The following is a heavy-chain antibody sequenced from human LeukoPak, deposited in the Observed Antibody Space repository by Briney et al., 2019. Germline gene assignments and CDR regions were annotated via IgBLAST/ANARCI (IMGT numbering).Heavy chain of an antibody. Sequence: PGGSLRLSCAASGFTFSSYAMSWVRQAPGKGLEWVSAISGSGGSTYYADSVKGRFTISRDNSKNTLYLHMNSLRAEDTAVYYCAKGRGYSSSWYYFDYWGQGTLVTVSS. V-gene: IGHV3-23*01. J-gene: IGHJ4*02. CDR1: GFTFSSYA. CDR3: AKGRGYSSSWYYFDY. D-gene: IGHD6-13*01. CDR2: ISGSGGST.